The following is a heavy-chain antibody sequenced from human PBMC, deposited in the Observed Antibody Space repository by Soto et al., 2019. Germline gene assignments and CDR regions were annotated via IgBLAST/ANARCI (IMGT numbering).Heavy chain of an antibody. J-gene: IGHJ2*01. Sequence: QVQLVQSGAEVKKPGSSVKVSCKASGGTFSSYAISWVRQAPGQGLEWMGGIIPIFGTANYAQKFQGRVTITADESPSTAYMELSSLRSEDTAVYYCARGDVNYSRGLGWYFDLWGRGTLVTVSS. CDR2: IIPIFGTA. CDR1: GGTFSSYA. V-gene: IGHV1-69*12. D-gene: IGHD4-4*01. CDR3: ARGDVNYSRGLGWYFDL.